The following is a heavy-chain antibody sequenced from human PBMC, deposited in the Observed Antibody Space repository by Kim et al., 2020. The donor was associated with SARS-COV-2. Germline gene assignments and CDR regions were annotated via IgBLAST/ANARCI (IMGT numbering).Heavy chain of an antibody. J-gene: IGHJ3*02. CDR2: IYYSGST. D-gene: IGHD1-26*01. CDR3: ARLVGSYLPLNAFDI. CDR1: GGSISSSSYY. Sequence: SETLSLTCTVSGGSISSSSYYWGWIRQPPGKGLEWIGSIYYSGSTYYNPSLKSRVTISVDTSKNQFSLKLSSVTAADTAVYYCARLVGSYLPLNAFDIWGQGTMVTVSS. V-gene: IGHV4-39*01.